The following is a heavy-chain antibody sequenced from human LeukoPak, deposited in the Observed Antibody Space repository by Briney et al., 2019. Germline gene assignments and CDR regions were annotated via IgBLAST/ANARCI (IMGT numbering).Heavy chain of an antibody. CDR1: GFSISSYE. Sequence: GGSLRLSCAASGFSISSYEMNWVRQAPGKGLEWVSHISSSGSTIWYADSVKGRFTISRDNSKNTLYLQMNSLRAEDTAVYYCAKDRIAAGATVRFDPWGQGTLVTVPS. D-gene: IGHD6-13*01. J-gene: IGHJ5*02. CDR3: AKDRIAAGATVRFDP. V-gene: IGHV3-48*03. CDR2: ISSSGSTI.